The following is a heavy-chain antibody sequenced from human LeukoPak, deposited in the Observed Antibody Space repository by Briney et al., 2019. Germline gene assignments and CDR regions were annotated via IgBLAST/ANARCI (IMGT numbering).Heavy chain of an antibody. Sequence: PSETLSLTCAVYGESFSGYYGNWIRQPPGKGLEWIGEINHSGSTNYNPSLKSRVTISVDTSKNQFSLKLTSVTAADTAVYYCAKTLIRAMTAAGSLLPWGQGTLVIVSS. V-gene: IGHV4-34*01. D-gene: IGHD6-13*01. J-gene: IGHJ5*02. CDR3: AKTLIRAMTAAGSLLP. CDR2: INHSGST. CDR1: GESFSGYY.